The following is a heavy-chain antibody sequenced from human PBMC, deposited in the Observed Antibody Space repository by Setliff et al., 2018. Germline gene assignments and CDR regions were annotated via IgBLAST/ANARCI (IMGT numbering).Heavy chain of an antibody. Sequence: SETLSLTCTVSGDSMSDSYWIWIRQAPGKGLEWIGYVYYSGSATYNPSLKSRVTISVDTSKNQFSLKVRSVTAADTAVYYCARQYCSGGTCYFDYWGQGILVTVSS. CDR3: ARQYCSGGTCYFDY. D-gene: IGHD2-15*01. CDR1: GDSMSDSY. V-gene: IGHV4-59*01. CDR2: VYYSGSA. J-gene: IGHJ4*02.